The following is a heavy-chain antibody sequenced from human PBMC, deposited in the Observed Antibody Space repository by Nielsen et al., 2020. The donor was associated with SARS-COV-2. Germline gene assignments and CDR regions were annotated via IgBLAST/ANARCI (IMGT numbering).Heavy chain of an antibody. CDR1: GFTFSSYA. V-gene: IGHV3-23*01. D-gene: IGHD3-10*01. Sequence: GGSLRLSCAASGFTFSSYAMSWVRQAPGKGLEWVSAISGSGGSTYYADSVKGRSTISRDNSKNTLYLQMNSLRAEDTAVYYCAKVGVGPYYFDYWGQGTLVTVSS. CDR3: AKVGVGPYYFDY. J-gene: IGHJ4*02. CDR2: ISGSGGST.